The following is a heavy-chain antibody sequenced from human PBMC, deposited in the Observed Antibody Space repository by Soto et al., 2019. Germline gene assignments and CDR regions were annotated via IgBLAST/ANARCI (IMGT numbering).Heavy chain of an antibody. V-gene: IGHV4-61*01. CDR1: GINVRGGSYY. D-gene: IGHD6-13*01. CDR3: ARGVPAAGPGNWFDP. J-gene: IGHJ5*02. Sequence: SETQSLTYPRSGINVRGGSYYWGRHREPPGKGLEWIGYIYYSGSTNYNPSLKSRVTISVDTSKNQFSLKLSSVTAADTAVYYCARGVPAAGPGNWFDPWGQGTLVTVSS. CDR2: IYYSGST.